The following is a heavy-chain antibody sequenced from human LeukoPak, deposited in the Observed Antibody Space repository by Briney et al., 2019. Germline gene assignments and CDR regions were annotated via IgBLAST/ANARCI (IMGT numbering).Heavy chain of an antibody. CDR3: ARGPKDWGMTAACQGWFGP. V-gene: IGHV4-34*01. CDR2: IYHGGSN. J-gene: IGHJ5*02. Sequence: SETLSLTCAVSGWSLSRYYWNGVRPPPRRGLEWVGEIYHGGSNNYNPSLKSRLRTSVDTSTNHVSLKLSSVPVADTAIYYRARGPKDWGMTAACQGWFGPWGQGTLVTVSS. CDR1: GWSLSRYY. D-gene: IGHD6-6*01.